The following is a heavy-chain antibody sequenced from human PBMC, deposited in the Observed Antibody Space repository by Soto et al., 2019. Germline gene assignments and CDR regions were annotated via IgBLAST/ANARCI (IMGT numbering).Heavy chain of an antibody. Sequence: GASVKVSCKASGYTFTNYAMHWVRQAPGQRLEWMGWINAGNGNTKYSQKFQGRVTITRDTSASTAYMELSSLRSEDTAVYYCARGAYCGGDCVDYWGQGTLVTVSS. CDR1: GYTFTNYA. CDR3: ARGAYCGGDCVDY. J-gene: IGHJ4*02. CDR2: INAGNGNT. D-gene: IGHD2-21*01. V-gene: IGHV1-3*01.